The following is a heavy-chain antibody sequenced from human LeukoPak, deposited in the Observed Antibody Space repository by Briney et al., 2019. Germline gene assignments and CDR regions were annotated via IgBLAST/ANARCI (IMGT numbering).Heavy chain of an antibody. J-gene: IGHJ4*02. CDR3: ARDPKYCTSTICFDS. CDR2: ITGSGGST. Sequence: GGSLRLSCAASGLTFSSYAMSWVSQAPGKGLEWVSGITGSGGSTYYAHSVKGRFTISRDNSKNTVYLQMNSLRAEDTAVYYCARDPKYCTSTICFDSWGQGTLVTVSS. V-gene: IGHV3-23*01. D-gene: IGHD2-2*01. CDR1: GLTFSSYA.